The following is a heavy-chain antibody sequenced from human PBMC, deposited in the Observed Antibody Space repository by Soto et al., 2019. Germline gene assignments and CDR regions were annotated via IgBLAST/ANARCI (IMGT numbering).Heavy chain of an antibody. Sequence: ASVKVSCKASGYTFTSHYIHWVRQAPGQGLEWMGIINPDGGGTTYAQNFQGRVTLTRDTSTSTVYMELSSLRFEDTAMYYCARKYGGNFGFDYWGQGIPVTVSS. CDR1: GYTFTSHY. CDR3: ARKYGGNFGFDY. V-gene: IGHV1-46*01. CDR2: INPDGGGT. J-gene: IGHJ4*02. D-gene: IGHD2-21*02.